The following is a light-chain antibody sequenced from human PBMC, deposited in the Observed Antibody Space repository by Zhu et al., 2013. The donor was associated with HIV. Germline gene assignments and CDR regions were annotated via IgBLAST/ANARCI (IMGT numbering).Light chain of an antibody. Sequence: SYVLTQPPSVSVAPGKSARITCGGNNIGSESVHWYQQKPGQAPVLVVYDDSDRPSAIPERFSGSNSGNAATLTISGTQTLDEADYYCQAWDRNIVVFGGGTKLTVL. CDR3: QAWDRNIVV. CDR1: NIGSES. CDR2: DDS. J-gene: IGLJ2*01. V-gene: IGLV3-21*01.